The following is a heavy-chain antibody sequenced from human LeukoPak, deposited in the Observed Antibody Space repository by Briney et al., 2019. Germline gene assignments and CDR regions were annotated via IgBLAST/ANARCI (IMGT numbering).Heavy chain of an antibody. J-gene: IGHJ4*02. CDR1: GGSFSGYY. CDR2: INHSGST. Sequence: SETLSLTCAVYGGSFSGYYWSWVRQPPGKGLEWIGEINHSGSTNYNPSLKSRVTISVDTSKNQFSLKLNSVTAADTAVHYCARALVVPASYYFDYWGQGTLVTVSS. V-gene: IGHV4-34*01. D-gene: IGHD2-2*01. CDR3: ARALVVPASYYFDY.